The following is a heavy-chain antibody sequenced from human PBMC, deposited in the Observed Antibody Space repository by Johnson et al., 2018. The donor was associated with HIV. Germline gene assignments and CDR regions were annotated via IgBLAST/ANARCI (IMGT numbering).Heavy chain of an antibody. CDR1: GFTFSSYA. CDR2: ISFDGSST. V-gene: IGHV3-30*04. CDR3: ARGGSDVFDI. Sequence: QVQLVESGGGVVQPGRSLRLSCAASGFTFSSYAMHWVRQAPGKGLEWVAVISFDGSSTSYADSVKGRFTISRDNAKNTLYLQMNSLRADDTAVYYCARGGSDVFDIWGRGTMVTVSS. J-gene: IGHJ3*02. D-gene: IGHD3-16*01.